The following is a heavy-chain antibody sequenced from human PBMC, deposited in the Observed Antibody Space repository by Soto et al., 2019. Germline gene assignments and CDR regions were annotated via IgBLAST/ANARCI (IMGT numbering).Heavy chain of an antibody. J-gene: IGHJ6*03. CDR2: INAGNGNT. D-gene: IGHD1-7*01. CDR1: GYTFTSYA. Sequence: ASVKVSCKASGYTFTSYAMHWVRQAPGQRLEWMGWINAGNGNTKYSQKFQGRVTITRDTSAGTAYMELSSLRSEDTAVYYCARDRDLQYNWNYRLPGNVIGYYYYMDVWGKGTTVTVSS. V-gene: IGHV1-3*01. CDR3: ARDRDLQYNWNYRLPGNVIGYYYYMDV.